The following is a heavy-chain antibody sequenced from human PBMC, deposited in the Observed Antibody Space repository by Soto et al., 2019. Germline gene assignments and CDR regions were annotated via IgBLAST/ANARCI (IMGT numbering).Heavy chain of an antibody. CDR2: IYYSGST. CDR3: ARDAGIAVAGPDY. CDR1: GGSISSGDYY. V-gene: IGHV4-30-4*01. Sequence: PSETLSLTCTVSGGSISSGDYYWSWIRQPPWKGLEWIGYIYYSGSTYYNPSLKSRVTISVDTSKNQFSLKLSSVTAADTAVYYCARDAGIAVAGPDYWGQGTLVTVSS. D-gene: IGHD6-19*01. J-gene: IGHJ4*02.